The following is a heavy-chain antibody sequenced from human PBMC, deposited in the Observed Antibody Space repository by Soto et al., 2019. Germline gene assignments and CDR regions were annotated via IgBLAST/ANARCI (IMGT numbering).Heavy chain of an antibody. Sequence: PGGSLRLSCAASGFTFSSYAMHWVRQAPGKGLEWVAVISYDGSNKYYADSVKGRFTISRDNSKNTLYLQMNSLRAEDTAVYYCPRDLSLYSSSSAGDYWGQGTLVTVSS. CDR3: PRDLSLYSSSSAGDY. J-gene: IGHJ4*02. D-gene: IGHD6-6*01. CDR2: ISYDGSNK. CDR1: GFTFSSYA. V-gene: IGHV3-30-3*01.